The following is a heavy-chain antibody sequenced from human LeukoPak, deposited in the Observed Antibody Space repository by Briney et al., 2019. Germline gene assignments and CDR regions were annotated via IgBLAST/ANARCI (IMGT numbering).Heavy chain of an antibody. CDR2: ISGSGDST. V-gene: IGHV3-23*01. D-gene: IGHD1-26*01. J-gene: IGHJ4*02. CDR3: AKSRGSYWVPESDY. CDR1: GFTFSNYA. Sequence: GGSLRLSCAASGFTFSNYAMSWVRQAPGKGLEWVSDISGSGDSTNYADSVKGRFTISRDNSKNTLYLQMNSLRAEDTAIYYCAKSRGSYWVPESDYWGQGTLVSVSS.